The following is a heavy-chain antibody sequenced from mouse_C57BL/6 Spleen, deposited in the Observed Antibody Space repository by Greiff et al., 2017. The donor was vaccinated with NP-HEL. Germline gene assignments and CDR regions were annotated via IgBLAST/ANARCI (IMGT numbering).Heavy chain of an antibody. D-gene: IGHD3-3*01. CDR2: IGPEGGDT. CDR1: GFNIKDYY. J-gene: IGHJ2*01. CDR3: PTLARDYFDY. V-gene: IGHV14-1*01. Sequence: EVQLQESGAELVRPGASVKLSCTASGFNIKDYYMHWVKQRPEQGLEWIGRIGPEGGDTEYAPKFQGRATMTADTSTNTAYLQLSSLTSEDTAVSYCPTLARDYFDYWGQGTTLTVSS.